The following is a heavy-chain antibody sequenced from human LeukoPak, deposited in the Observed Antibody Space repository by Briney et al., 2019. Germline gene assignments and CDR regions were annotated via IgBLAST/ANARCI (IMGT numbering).Heavy chain of an antibody. V-gene: IGHV4-59*01. Sequence: ASETLSLTCTVSGESISGFYWTWIRQPPGKGLEWIGYIYYSGSTNYNPSLKSRVTISVDTSKNQFSLKLSSVTAADTAVYYCARGVVIAPQTFDYWGQGTLVTVSS. CDR2: IYYSGST. CDR3: ARGVVIAPQTFDY. D-gene: IGHD2-21*01. J-gene: IGHJ4*02. CDR1: GESISGFY.